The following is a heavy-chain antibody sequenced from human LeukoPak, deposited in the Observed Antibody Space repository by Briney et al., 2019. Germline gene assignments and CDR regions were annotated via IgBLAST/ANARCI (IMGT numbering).Heavy chain of an antibody. CDR3: AKPIFRQMAAAGEFDY. CDR2: ISYDGSNK. V-gene: IGHV3-30-3*02. J-gene: IGHJ4*02. D-gene: IGHD6-13*01. Sequence: GGSLRLSCAASGFSFSSYAMHWVREAPGKGLEWVAVISYDGSNKYYADSVKGRFTISRDNSKNTLYLQLNSLRAEDTAVYYCAKPIFRQMAAAGEFDYWGQGTLVTISS. CDR1: GFSFSSYA.